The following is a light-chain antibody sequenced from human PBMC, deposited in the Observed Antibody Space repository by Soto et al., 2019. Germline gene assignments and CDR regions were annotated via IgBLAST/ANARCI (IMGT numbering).Light chain of an antibody. V-gene: IGKV1-12*01. CDR2: AAS. CDR1: QSINTW. Sequence: DIPMTQSPSTLSASVGDRVSITCRASQSINTWLAWYQQKPGKAPQLLIYAASSLQSGVPSRFSGSGFGTDFTLTITSLQPEDFATYFCQQANNFPLTFGGGTKIEIK. CDR3: QQANNFPLT. J-gene: IGKJ4*01.